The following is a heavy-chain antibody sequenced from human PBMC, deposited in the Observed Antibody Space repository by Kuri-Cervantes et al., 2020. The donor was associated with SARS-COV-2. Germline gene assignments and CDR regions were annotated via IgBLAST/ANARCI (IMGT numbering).Heavy chain of an antibody. D-gene: IGHD1-26*01. CDR1: GFTFSSYD. V-gene: IGHV3-13*01. CDR2: IGTAGDT. J-gene: IGHJ6*02. CDR3: AREAPCRMVGAICYGMDV. Sequence: GESLKISCAASGFTFSSYDMHWVRQATGKGLEWVSAIGTAGDTYYPGSVEGRFTISRENAKNSLYLQMNSLRAGDTAVYYCAREAPCRMVGAICYGMDVWGQGTTVTVSS.